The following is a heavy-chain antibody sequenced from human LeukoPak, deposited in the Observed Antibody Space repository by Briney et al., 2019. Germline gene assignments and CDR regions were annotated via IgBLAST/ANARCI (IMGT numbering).Heavy chain of an antibody. J-gene: IGHJ4*02. CDR3: ASSGWYLSSFN. Sequence: SETLSLTCTVSGGSISSSSYYWGWIRQPPGKGLEWIGRIYYSGSTYYNPSLKSRVTISVDTSKNQFSLKLYSVTAADTAVYYCASSGWYLSSFNWGQGTLVTVSS. CDR2: IYYSGST. CDR1: GGSISSSSYY. V-gene: IGHV4-39*01. D-gene: IGHD6-19*01.